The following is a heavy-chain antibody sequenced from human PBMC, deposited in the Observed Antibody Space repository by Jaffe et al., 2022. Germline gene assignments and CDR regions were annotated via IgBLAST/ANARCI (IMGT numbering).Heavy chain of an antibody. CDR1: GGSISSSNW. CDR3: ARKRRSPFQLWSSYNWFDP. V-gene: IGHV4-4*02. D-gene: IGHD5-18*01. J-gene: IGHJ5*02. CDR2: IYHSGST. Sequence: QVQLQESGPGLVKPSGTLSLTCAVSGGSISSSNWWSWIRQPPGKGLEWIGEIYHSGSTNYNPSLKSRVTISVDKSKNQFSLKLSSVTAADTAVYYCARKRRSPFQLWSSYNWFDPWGQGTLVTVSS.